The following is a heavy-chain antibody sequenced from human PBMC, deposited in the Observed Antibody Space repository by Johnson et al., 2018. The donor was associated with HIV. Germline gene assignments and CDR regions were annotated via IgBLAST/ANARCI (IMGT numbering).Heavy chain of an antibody. Sequence: QVQLVESGGGVVQPGGSLRLSCAASGFTFSSYGMHWVRQAPGKGLEWVAFIRYDGSNKYYADSVKGRFTISRDNSKNTLYLQMNSLRSEDTAVYYCAKEGEYFYDSSGFDIWGQGTMVTVSS. D-gene: IGHD3-22*01. J-gene: IGHJ3*02. CDR2: IRYDGSNK. CDR1: GFTFSSYG. V-gene: IGHV3-30*02. CDR3: AKEGEYFYDSSGFDI.